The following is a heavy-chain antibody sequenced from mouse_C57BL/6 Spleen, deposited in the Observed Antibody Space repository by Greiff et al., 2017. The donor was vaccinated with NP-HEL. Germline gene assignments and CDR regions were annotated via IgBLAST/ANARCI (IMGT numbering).Heavy chain of an antibody. CDR2: IYPGSGST. D-gene: IGHD1-1*01. J-gene: IGHJ1*03. CDR1: GYTFTSYW. V-gene: IGHV1-55*01. Sequence: QVQLQQPGAELVKPGASVKMSCKASGYTFTSYWITWVKQRPGQGLEWIGDIYPGSGSTNYNEKFKSKATLTVDTSSSTAYMQLSSLTSEDSAVYYCARHGTPYWDFDGWGTGTTVTVSS. CDR3: ARHGTPYWDFDG.